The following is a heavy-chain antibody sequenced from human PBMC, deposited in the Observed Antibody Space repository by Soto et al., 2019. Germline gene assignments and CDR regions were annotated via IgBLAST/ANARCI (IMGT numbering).Heavy chain of an antibody. D-gene: IGHD1-20*01. V-gene: IGHV3-48*02. J-gene: IGHJ4*02. CDR1: GFTLSSYS. CDR3: ARGGAYKIDY. CDR2: ISSSSSTI. Sequence: EVQLVESGGGLVQPGGSLRLSCAASGFTLSSYSMNWVRQAPGKGLEWVSYISSSSSTIYYADSVKGRFTISRDNAKNSLWPQMNSLRDEDTAVYYCARGGAYKIDYWGQGTLVTVSS.